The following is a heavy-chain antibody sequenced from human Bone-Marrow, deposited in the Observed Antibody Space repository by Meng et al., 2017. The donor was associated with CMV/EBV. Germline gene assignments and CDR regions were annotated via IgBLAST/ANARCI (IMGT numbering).Heavy chain of an antibody. J-gene: IGHJ6*02. V-gene: IGHV1-46*01. CDR3: AREGCSSTSCRQHPPQYYYYYYGMDV. CDR1: GYTFTGYY. Sequence: ASVKVSCKASGYTFTGYYMHWVRQAPGQGLEWMGIINPSGGSTSYAQKFQGRVTMTRDTSTSTAYMELRSLRSDDTAVYYCAREGCSSTSCRQHPPQYYYYYYGMDVWGQGTTVTVSS. CDR2: INPSGGST. D-gene: IGHD2-2*01.